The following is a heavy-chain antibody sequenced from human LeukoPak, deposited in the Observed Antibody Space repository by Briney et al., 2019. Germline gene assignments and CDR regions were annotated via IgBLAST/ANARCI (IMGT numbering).Heavy chain of an antibody. Sequence: GGSLRLSCAASGFTFSSYSMNWVRLAPGKGLEWASYIGTSSGIISYPDSVKGRFTISRDDAKNSLYLQMNSLRDEDTAVYYCARDRDWGFDYRGQGTLVTVSS. CDR3: ARDRDWGFDY. D-gene: IGHD7-27*01. CDR1: GFTFSSYS. CDR2: IGTSSGII. J-gene: IGHJ4*02. V-gene: IGHV3-48*02.